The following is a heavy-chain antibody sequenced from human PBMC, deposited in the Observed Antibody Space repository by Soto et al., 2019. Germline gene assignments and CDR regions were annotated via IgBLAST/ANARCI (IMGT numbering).Heavy chain of an antibody. V-gene: IGHV1-69*13. CDR3: ARKVGITKFYFDC. CDR1: GGTFSSYT. Sequence: SVKVSCKASGGTFSSYTISWVRQAPGQGLEWMGGITPMFGTPNYAQKFRGRVTITADESTTTAYMELSSLRVEDTAVYYCARKVGITKFYFDCWGQGALVTVSS. J-gene: IGHJ4*02. CDR2: ITPMFGTP. D-gene: IGHD1-26*01.